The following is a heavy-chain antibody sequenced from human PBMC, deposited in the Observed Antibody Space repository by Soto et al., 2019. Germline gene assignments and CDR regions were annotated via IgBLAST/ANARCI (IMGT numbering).Heavy chain of an antibody. D-gene: IGHD2-21*02. CDR3: VKDHCGGDCYSDPYFDY. J-gene: IGHJ4*02. CDR1: GFSFTTYG. Sequence: QVQLVESGGGVVQPGRSLRLSCAASGFSFTTYGLHWVRQAPGKGLEWVAVIWYDGSNQYYADSVKGRFTISRDNSKNILYLEINSVRGEDTAVYYCVKDHCGGDCYSDPYFDYWGQGTLVTVSS. V-gene: IGHV3-33*06. CDR2: IWYDGSNQ.